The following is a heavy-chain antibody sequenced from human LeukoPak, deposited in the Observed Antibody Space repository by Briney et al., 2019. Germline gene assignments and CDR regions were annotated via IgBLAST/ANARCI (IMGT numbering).Heavy chain of an antibody. CDR2: IKQDGSQK. V-gene: IGHV3-7*01. J-gene: IGHJ4*02. CDR1: GFTFSSYW. CDR3: ARESFAARWD. Sequence: GGSLRLSCAASGFTFSSYWMSWVRQAPGKGLEWVANIKQDGSQKSYVDSVKGRFTISRDNANNLLYLQMNSLRAEDTAVYHCARESFAARWDWGQGTLVTVSS. D-gene: IGHD6-6*01.